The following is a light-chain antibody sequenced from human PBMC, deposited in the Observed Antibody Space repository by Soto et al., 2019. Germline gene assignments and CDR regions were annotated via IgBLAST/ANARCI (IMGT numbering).Light chain of an antibody. Sequence: IHMTQSPSSLSASVGDRVTITCRASPAIRNDLGWYQQKPAKAPKRLIYATSSLQSGVPSRFSGSGSGTEFTLTISSLQPEDSATYYCRQHNTYSRTFGQGTKVDIK. CDR3: RQHNTYSRT. CDR2: ATS. J-gene: IGKJ1*01. V-gene: IGKV1-17*01. CDR1: PAIRND.